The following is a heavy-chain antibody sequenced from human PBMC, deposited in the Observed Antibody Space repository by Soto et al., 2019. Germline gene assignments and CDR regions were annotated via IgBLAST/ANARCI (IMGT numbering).Heavy chain of an antibody. V-gene: IGHV1-18*01. J-gene: IGHJ4*02. CDR1: GYIFTTYG. D-gene: IGHD1-1*01. CDR3: ARGRYGDY. CDR2: ISAHNGNT. Sequence: QVHLVQSGAEVKKPGASVKVSCKGSGYIFTTYGITWVRQAPGQGLEWMGWISAHNGNTNYAQKLQGRVTVTRDTSPSTAYRELRNLRSDDTAVYYCARGRYGDYWGQGALVTVSS.